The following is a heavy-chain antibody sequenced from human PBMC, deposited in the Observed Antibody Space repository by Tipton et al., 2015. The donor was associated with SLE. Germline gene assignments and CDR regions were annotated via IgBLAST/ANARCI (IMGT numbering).Heavy chain of an antibody. CDR2: IYTSGST. CDR3: ARGQAEFDP. J-gene: IGHJ5*02. Sequence: TLSLTCTVSGGSISSYYWSWIRQPPGKGLEWIGYIYTSGSTNYNPSLKSRVTISVDTSKNQFSLKLSSVAAADTAVYYCARGQAEFDPWGQGTLVTVSS. V-gene: IGHV4-4*09. CDR1: GGSISSYY. D-gene: IGHD6-19*01.